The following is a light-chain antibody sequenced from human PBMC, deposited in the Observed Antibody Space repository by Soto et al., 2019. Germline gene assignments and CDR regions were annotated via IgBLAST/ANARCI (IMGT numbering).Light chain of an antibody. J-gene: IGLJ1*01. CDR2: EGF. CDR3: YSYAGSTTYV. V-gene: IGLV2-23*01. Sequence: QSVLTQPASVSGSPGQSITLSCTGTSNDVGTYNLVSWYQQHPGKAPKLIIFEGFKRPSGVSNRFSGSKSGNTASLTISGLQAEDEADYYCYSYAGSTTYVFGTGTKVTVL. CDR1: SNDVGTYNL.